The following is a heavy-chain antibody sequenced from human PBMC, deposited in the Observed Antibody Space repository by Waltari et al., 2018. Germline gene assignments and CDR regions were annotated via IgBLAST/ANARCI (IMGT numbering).Heavy chain of an antibody. CDR1: GFTFGDSD. CDR3: TEGDGFDY. J-gene: IGHJ4*02. CDR2: IRSKAYGGTT. D-gene: IGHD1-26*01. Sequence: EVHLVVPGGGLVPPGRSLSLSCTASGFTFGDSDTSRVRQAPGKGLEWVGFIRSKAYGGTTEYAASVKGRFTISRDDSKSIAYLQMNSLKTEDTAVYYCTEGDGFDYWGQGTLVTVSS. V-gene: IGHV3-49*04.